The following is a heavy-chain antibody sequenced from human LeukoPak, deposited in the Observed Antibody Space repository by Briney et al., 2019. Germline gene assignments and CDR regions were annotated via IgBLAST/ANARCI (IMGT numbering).Heavy chain of an antibody. CDR2: IYHSGST. J-gene: IGHJ4*02. D-gene: IGHD3-10*01. CDR3: AYGNVLLWPGY. Sequence: SDTLSLTCTVSGGSISSGGYYWSWIRQPPGKGLEWIGYIYHSGSTYYNPSLKSRVTISVDRSKNQFSLKLSSVTAADTAVYYCAYGNVLLWPGYWGQGTLVTVSS. CDR1: GGSISSGGYY. V-gene: IGHV4-30-2*01.